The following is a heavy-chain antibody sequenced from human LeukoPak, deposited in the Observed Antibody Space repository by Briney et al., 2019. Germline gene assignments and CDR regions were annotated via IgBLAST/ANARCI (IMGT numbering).Heavy chain of an antibody. Sequence: GGSLRLSCAASGFTLNNYAMHWVRQAPGKGLEWVSVISYDENNEYYADSVKGRFTISRDNSKNTLYLQMFSLRPEDTAVYYCARAWGDDTLTGPYSWGQGTLVTVSS. CDR2: ISYDENNE. CDR1: GFTLNNYA. D-gene: IGHD3-9*01. CDR3: ARAWGDDTLTGPYS. V-gene: IGHV3-30-3*01. J-gene: IGHJ4*02.